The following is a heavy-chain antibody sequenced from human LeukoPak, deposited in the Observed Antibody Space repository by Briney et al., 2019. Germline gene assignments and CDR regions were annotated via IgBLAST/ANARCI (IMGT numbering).Heavy chain of an antibody. CDR1: GFTFSSYG. Sequence: GRSLRVSCAASGFTFSSYGMHWVRQAPGKGLEWVAVISYDGSNKYYADSVKGRFTISRDNSKNTLYLQMNSLRAEDTAVYYCAKDLGSGYYYNSDYWGQGTLVSVSS. CDR2: ISYDGSNK. CDR3: AKDLGSGYYYNSDY. D-gene: IGHD3-22*01. J-gene: IGHJ4*02. V-gene: IGHV3-30*18.